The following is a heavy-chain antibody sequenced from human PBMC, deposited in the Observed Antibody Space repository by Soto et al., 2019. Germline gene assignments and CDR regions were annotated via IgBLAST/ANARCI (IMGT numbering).Heavy chain of an antibody. CDR3: VPDVVAIAAKGY. V-gene: IGHV3-21*01. CDR2: ISSTSHHT. J-gene: IGHJ4*02. D-gene: IGHD2-15*01. CDR1: GFTFSSRS. Sequence: EVQLVESGGGLVKPGGSLRLSCAATGFTFSSRSLNWVRQAPGKGLEWVSSISSTSHHTQYADSVKGRFTISRDNARNSLHLQMDSLRAEDTAVYYCVPDVVAIAAKGYWGQGTLVTVSA.